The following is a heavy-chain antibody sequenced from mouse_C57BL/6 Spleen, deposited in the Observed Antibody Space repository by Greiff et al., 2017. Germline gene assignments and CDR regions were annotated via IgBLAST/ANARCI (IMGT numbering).Heavy chain of an antibody. Sequence: EVQLQQSGPELVKPGASVKIPCKASGYTFTDYNMDWVKQSHGKSLEWIGDINPNNGGTIYNQKFKGKATLTVDKSSSTAYMELRSLTSEDTAVYYCARKDYYGTHYWYFDVWGTGTTVTVSS. CDR3: ARKDYYGTHYWYFDV. J-gene: IGHJ1*03. V-gene: IGHV1-18*01. D-gene: IGHD1-1*01. CDR1: GYTFTDYN. CDR2: INPNNGGT.